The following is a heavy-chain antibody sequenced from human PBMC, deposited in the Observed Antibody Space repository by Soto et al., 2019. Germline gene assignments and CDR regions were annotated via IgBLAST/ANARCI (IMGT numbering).Heavy chain of an antibody. D-gene: IGHD1-7*01. J-gene: IGHJ4*02. V-gene: IGHV3-11*01. CDR2: ISSSGSTI. CDR3: ARGHEDHNWNYYLDY. Sequence: GGSLRLSCAASGFTFSDYYMSWIRQAPGKGLEWVSYISSSGSTIYYADSVKGRFTISRDNAKNSLYLQMNSLRAEDTAVYYCARGHEDHNWNYYLDYWGQGTLVTVSS. CDR1: GFTFSDYY.